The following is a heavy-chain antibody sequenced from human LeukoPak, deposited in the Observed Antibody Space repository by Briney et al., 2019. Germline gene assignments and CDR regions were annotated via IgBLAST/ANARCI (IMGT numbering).Heavy chain of an antibody. J-gene: IGHJ4*02. CDR3: ASSHDSSGND. CDR2: IKYDGTHK. V-gene: IGHV3-7*01. Sequence: GGSLRLSCVASGFSFSSYWMAWVRQAPGKGLEWVANIKYDGTHKFYADSVKGRFTISRDNAKNSLFLEMNSLRADDTAVYSCASSHDSSGNDWGQGTLVAVSS. D-gene: IGHD3-22*01. CDR1: GFSFSSYW.